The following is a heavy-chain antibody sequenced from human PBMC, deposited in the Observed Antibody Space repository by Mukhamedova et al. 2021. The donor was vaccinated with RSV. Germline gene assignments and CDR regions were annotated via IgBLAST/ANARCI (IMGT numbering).Heavy chain of an antibody. J-gene: IGHJ2*01. CDR1: STWA. CDR3: ARDIASWLNWYFDL. Sequence: STWAMYWVRQAPGKGLEYVSGISDIGGSTYYANSVKGRFTISRDNSKNTLYLQMGSLRAEDMAVYYCARDIASWLNWYFDLWGRGTLVT. D-gene: IGHD6-19*01. CDR2: ISDIGGST. V-gene: IGHV3-64*01.